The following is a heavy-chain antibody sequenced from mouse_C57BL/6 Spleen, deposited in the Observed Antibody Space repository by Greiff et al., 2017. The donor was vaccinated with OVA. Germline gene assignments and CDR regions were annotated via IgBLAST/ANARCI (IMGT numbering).Heavy chain of an antibody. V-gene: IGHV1-15*01. CDR2: IDPETGGT. CDR1: GYTFTDYE. Sequence: VQLQQSGAELVRPGASVTLSCKASGYTFTDYEMHWVKQTPVHGLEWIGAIDPETGGTAYNQKFKGKAILTADKSSSTAYMELRSLTSEDSAVYYCTRKGDGYDGFDVWGTGTTVTVSS. D-gene: IGHD2-2*01. CDR3: TRKGDGYDGFDV. J-gene: IGHJ1*03.